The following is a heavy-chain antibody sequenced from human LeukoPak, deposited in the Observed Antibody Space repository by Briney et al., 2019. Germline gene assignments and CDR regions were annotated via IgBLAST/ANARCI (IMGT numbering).Heavy chain of an antibody. CDR3: ARDYAGSPDY. J-gene: IGHJ4*02. V-gene: IGHV3-74*03. CDR1: GFTLSTYW. CDR2: INGDGSTT. Sequence: GGPLRLSCAASGFTLSTYWINWVRQSPGKGLVWVALINGDGSTTTHADSVKGRFTTSRDNAKNTAYLQMNSLRDEDTAVYFCARDYAGSPDYWGQGTLVTVSA. D-gene: IGHD3-10*01.